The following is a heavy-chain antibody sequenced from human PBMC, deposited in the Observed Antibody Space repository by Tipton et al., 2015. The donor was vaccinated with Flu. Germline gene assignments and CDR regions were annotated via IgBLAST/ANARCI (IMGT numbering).Heavy chain of an antibody. CDR2: IYTSGNT. J-gene: IGHJ4*02. CDR3: ASKVANWGVWEPLDY. D-gene: IGHD7-27*01. Sequence: PGLVKPSETLSLTCTVSGGSLSSYYWSWIRQPAGKGLEWIGRIYTSGNTNYNPSLKSRLTMSVDASKKQFSLKLRSVTAADTAVYYCASKVANWGVWEPLDYWGQGTLVTVSS. V-gene: IGHV4-4*07. CDR1: GGSLSSYY.